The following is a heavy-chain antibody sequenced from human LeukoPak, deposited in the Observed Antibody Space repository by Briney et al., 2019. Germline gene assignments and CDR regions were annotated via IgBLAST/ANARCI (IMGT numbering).Heavy chain of an antibody. Sequence: GGSLRLSCAASRFTSRNYAMHWVRQAPGKGLEWVAVISSDGTNKDYADSVKGRFSISRDNSKNTLYLQMNRLRADDTAVYYCARDRSQEFDPWGQGTLVTVSS. J-gene: IGHJ5*02. CDR1: RFTSRNYA. D-gene: IGHD3-10*01. CDR2: ISSDGTNK. V-gene: IGHV3-30*04. CDR3: ARDRSQEFDP.